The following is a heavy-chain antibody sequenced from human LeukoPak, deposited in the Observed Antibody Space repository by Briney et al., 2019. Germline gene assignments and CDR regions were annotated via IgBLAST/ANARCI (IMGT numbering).Heavy chain of an antibody. D-gene: IGHD3-10*01. CDR3: AKVPKLPSISMIRGVRVPYYMDV. V-gene: IGHV3-9*01. CDR1: GFTFDDYA. J-gene: IGHJ6*03. CDR2: ISWNSGSI. Sequence: PGGSLGLSCAASGFTFDDYAMHWVRQAPGKGLEWVSGISWNSGSIGYADSVKGRFTISRDNTKNSLYLQMNSLRAEDTAVYYCAKVPKLPSISMIRGVRVPYYMDVWGKGTTVTISS.